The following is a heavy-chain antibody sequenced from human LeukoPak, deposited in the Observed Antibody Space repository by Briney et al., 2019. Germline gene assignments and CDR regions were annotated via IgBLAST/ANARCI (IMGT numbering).Heavy chain of an antibody. CDR1: GYTFTSYG. CDR3: ARDFPRGPPDPTTVTTFDY. D-gene: IGHD4-17*01. V-gene: IGHV1-18*01. CDR2: ISAYNGNT. J-gene: IGHJ4*02. Sequence: GASVKVSCKASGYTFTSYGISWVRQAPGQGLEWMGWISAYNGNTNYAQKLQGRVTMTTDTSTSKAYMELRSLRSDDTAVYYCARDFPRGPPDPTTVTTFDYWGQGTLVTVSS.